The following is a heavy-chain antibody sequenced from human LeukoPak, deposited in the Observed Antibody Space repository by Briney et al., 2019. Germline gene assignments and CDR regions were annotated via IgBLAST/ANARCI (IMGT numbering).Heavy chain of an antibody. J-gene: IGHJ4*02. D-gene: IGHD2-21*02. CDR2: IWYDGSNK. CDR3: VKDYCGGDCYNAPLGFDY. V-gene: IGHV3-33*06. CDR1: GFTFSSYA. Sequence: QSGGSLRLSCAASGFTFSSYAMHWVRQAPGKGLEWVAVIWYDGSNKYYEDSVTGRFTISRDNSDNTVYLQMNSLRAEDTAVYYCVKDYCGGDCYNAPLGFDYWGQGALVTVSS.